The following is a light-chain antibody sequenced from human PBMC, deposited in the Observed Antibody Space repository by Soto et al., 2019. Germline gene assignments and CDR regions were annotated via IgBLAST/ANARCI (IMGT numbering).Light chain of an antibody. CDR2: DAS. Sequence: EILLTQSPATLSLSPWERATLSCRASQSVNNFLAWYQQKPGQAPRLLIFDASSRATGIPGRFSGSGSATEFTLTISSLQSEDFAVYYCQHYNTWPWTFGQGTKVDI. V-gene: IGKV3D-15*01. J-gene: IGKJ1*01. CDR3: QHYNTWPWT. CDR1: QSVNNF.